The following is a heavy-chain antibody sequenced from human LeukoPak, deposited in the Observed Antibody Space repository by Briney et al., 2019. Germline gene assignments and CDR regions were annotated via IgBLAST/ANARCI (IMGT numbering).Heavy chain of an antibody. CDR1: GFTFSSYW. CDR3: AKDWSTDWSNWFDS. Sequence: GGSLRLSCAASGFTFSSYWMSWVRQAPGKGLEWVAFTRPDGSNKHYGDSVQGRFTISRDNSRNTLYLQMNSLRVEDTAMYYCAKDWSTDWSNWFDSWGPGSLVTVSS. V-gene: IGHV3-30*02. CDR2: TRPDGSNK. J-gene: IGHJ5*01. D-gene: IGHD3-3*01.